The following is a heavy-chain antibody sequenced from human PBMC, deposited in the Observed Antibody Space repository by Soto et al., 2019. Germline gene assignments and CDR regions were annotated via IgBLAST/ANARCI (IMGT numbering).Heavy chain of an antibody. CDR2: ISSDGTTT. CDR3: ARESSGYSSYFDF. CDR1: GIAFSRDW. Sequence: GGSLRLSCAASGIAFSRDWINWVRHAPGKGLVWVSRISSDGTTTTYADSVKGRFTISRDHAKNTVYLQMNSLRGEDTAVYYCARESSGYSSYFDFWGQGTLVTVSS. J-gene: IGHJ4*02. V-gene: IGHV3-74*01. D-gene: IGHD5-12*01.